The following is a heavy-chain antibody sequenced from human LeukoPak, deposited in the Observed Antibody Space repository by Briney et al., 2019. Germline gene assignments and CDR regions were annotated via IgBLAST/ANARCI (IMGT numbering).Heavy chain of an antibody. CDR3: ARDLAAPAGGDYGYYYYGMDV. V-gene: IGHV1-46*01. CDR1: GYTFTNNY. J-gene: IGHJ6*02. CDR2: INPRDGST. D-gene: IGHD6-13*01. Sequence: GASVKVSCKASGYTFTNNYIHWVRQAPGQGLEWMGIINPRDGSTNYAQKFQGRVTMTTDTSTSTVNMELSSLRSEDTAVYYCARDLAAPAGGDYGYYYYGMDVWGQGTTVTVSS.